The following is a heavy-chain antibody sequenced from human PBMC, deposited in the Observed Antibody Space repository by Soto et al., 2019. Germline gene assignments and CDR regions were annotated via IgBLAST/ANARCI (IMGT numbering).Heavy chain of an antibody. CDR1: GGSVSSGSYY. J-gene: IGHJ4*02. CDR3: ARGRGLYYYDSSGLDRPPCDY. CDR2: IYYSGST. D-gene: IGHD3-22*01. V-gene: IGHV4-61*01. Sequence: QVQLQESGPGLVKPSETLSLTCTVSGGSVSSGSYYWSWIRQPPGKGLEWIGYIYYSGSTNYNPSLQSRVTISVDTSKNQFSLKLSSVTAADTAVYYCARGRGLYYYDSSGLDRPPCDYWCQGTLVTVSS.